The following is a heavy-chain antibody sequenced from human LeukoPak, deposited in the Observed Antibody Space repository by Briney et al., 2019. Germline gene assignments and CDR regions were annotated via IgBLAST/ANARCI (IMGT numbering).Heavy chain of an antibody. CDR1: GFTFSSYW. J-gene: IGHJ4*02. Sequence: GGSLRLSCAASGFTFSSYWMSWVRQAPGKGLEWVANIKQDGSAKYYMDSVKGRFTISRDSAKNSLYLQMNSLRAEDTAVYYCAKICCTSTDCYYDYWGQGTLVTVSS. D-gene: IGHD2-2*01. V-gene: IGHV3-7*01. CDR3: AKICCTSTDCYYDY. CDR2: IKQDGSAK.